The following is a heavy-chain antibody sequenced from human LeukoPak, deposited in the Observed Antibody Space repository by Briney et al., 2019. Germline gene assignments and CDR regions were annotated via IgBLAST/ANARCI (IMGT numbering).Heavy chain of an antibody. CDR3: ARAPGVRDGYKRGNWFDP. CDR2: INHSGST. CDR1: GGSFSGYY. D-gene: IGHD5-24*01. J-gene: IGHJ5*02. Sequence: SETLSLTCAVYGGSFSGYYRSWIRQPPGKGLEWIGEINHSGSTNYNPSLKSRVTISVDTSKNQFSLKLSSVTAADTAVYYCARAPGVRDGYKRGNWFDPWGQGTLVTVSS. V-gene: IGHV4-34*01.